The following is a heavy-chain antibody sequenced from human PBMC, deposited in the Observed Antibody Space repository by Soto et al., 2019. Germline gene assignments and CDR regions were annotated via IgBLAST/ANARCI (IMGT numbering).Heavy chain of an antibody. CDR2: ISADNGNT. V-gene: IGHV1-18*01. Sequence: QVQLVQSGAEVKKPGASVKVSCKASGYTFTNYGINWVRQAPGQGLEWMGWISADNGNTNYAQKLQGRVTMTTDTSTSTAYMEMRSLRSDDTAVYYCARGHYYDSSGPFDYWGQGILVTVSS. CDR3: ARGHYYDSSGPFDY. J-gene: IGHJ4*02. CDR1: GYTFTNYG. D-gene: IGHD3-22*01.